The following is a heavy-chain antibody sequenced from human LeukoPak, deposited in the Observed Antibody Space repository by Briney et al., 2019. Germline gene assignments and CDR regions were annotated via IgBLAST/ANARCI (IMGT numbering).Heavy chain of an antibody. CDR2: IIPIFGTA. V-gene: IGHV1-69*13. CDR1: GGTFSSYA. J-gene: IGHJ5*02. D-gene: IGHD2-8*01. CDR3: AREIGYCTNGVCPPFAP. Sequence: ASVKVSCKASGGTFSSYAISWVRQAPGQGLEWMGGIIPIFGTANYAQKFQGRVTITADESTSTAYMELSSLRSEDTAVYYCAREIGYCTNGVCPPFAPWGQGTLVTVCS.